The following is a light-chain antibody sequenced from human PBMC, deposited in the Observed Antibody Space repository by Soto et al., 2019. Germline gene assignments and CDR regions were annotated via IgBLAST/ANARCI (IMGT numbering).Light chain of an antibody. J-gene: IGKJ3*01. Sequence: DIQMTQSPSSLSSSVGDRVTITCRASQSISSYLNWYQQKPGKAPKLLIYAASSLQSGVPSRFSGSGSGADVTLTISSLQPEDFATYYCQQSYSTPFTFGPGNNVAIK. CDR3: QQSYSTPFT. V-gene: IGKV1-39*01. CDR2: AAS. CDR1: QSISSY.